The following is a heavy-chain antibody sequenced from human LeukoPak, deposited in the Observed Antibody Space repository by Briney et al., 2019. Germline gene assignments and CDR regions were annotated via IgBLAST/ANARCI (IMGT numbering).Heavy chain of an antibody. J-gene: IGHJ4*02. CDR2: ISGSGDST. V-gene: IGHV3-23*01. CDR3: ARDRGYSCGY. D-gene: IGHD5-18*01. CDR1: GFTFGSYA. Sequence: GGSLRLSCAASGFTFGSYAMSWVRQAPGKGLEWVSTISGSGDSTYYADSVKGRFTISRDNSKNTLYLQMNSLRAEDTAVYYCARDRGYSCGYWGQGTLVTVSS.